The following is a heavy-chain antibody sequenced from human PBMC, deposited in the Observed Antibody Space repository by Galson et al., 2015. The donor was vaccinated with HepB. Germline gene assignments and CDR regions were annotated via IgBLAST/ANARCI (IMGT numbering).Heavy chain of an antibody. V-gene: IGHV3-11*06. CDR2: ISSSSSYT. D-gene: IGHD6-19*01. Sequence: SLRLSCAASGFTFSDYYMSWIRQAPGKGLEWVSYISSSSSYTNYADSVKGRFTISRDNAKNSLYLQMNSLRAEDTAVYYCARVVWSYSSGWYYYYGMDVWGQGTTVTVSS. J-gene: IGHJ6*02. CDR1: GFTFSDYY. CDR3: ARVVWSYSSGWYYYYGMDV.